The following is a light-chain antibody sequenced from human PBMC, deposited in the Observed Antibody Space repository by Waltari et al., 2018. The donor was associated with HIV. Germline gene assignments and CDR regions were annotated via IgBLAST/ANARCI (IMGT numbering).Light chain of an antibody. Sequence: FMLTQPHSVSESTGKTVTISCTRSSGSIAGNYVQCCQRRPGSSPTTVIYESYFRTSGVPARFSGSIDRSSNSASLTISGLKTEDEADYYCQSYDTNKNWVFGGGTKLTVL. J-gene: IGLJ3*02. CDR3: QSYDTNKNWV. V-gene: IGLV6-57*01. CDR1: SGSIAGNY. CDR2: ESY.